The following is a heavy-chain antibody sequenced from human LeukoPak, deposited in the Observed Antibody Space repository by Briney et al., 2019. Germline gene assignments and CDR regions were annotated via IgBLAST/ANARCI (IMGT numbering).Heavy chain of an antibody. D-gene: IGHD3-22*01. J-gene: IGHJ3*02. CDR3: AKSNGYGLIDI. CDR2: INHSGRT. Sequence: SETLSLTCAVYGGSFSGDYWSWIRQTPGKGLEWIGEINHSGRTNYKPSLKSRVTISVDTSRNQFSLKLNSVTAADTAVYYCAKSNGYGLIDIWGQGTMVTVSS. CDR1: GGSFSGDY. V-gene: IGHV4-34*01.